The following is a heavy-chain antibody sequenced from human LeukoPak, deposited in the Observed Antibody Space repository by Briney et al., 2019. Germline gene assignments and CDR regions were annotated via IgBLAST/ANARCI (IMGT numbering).Heavy chain of an antibody. Sequence: SVKVSCKTSGESFSSHGISWVRQAPGQGLEWMGGIIPVFHTAKYAQNFQDRLTITTDESTDTVYMELSSQRSEDTAVYYCARDYNFDSSPYDDGLDIWGHGTMVTVSS. J-gene: IGHJ3*02. CDR3: ARDYNFDSSPYDDGLDI. V-gene: IGHV1-69*05. D-gene: IGHD3-22*01. CDR1: GESFSSHG. CDR2: IIPVFHTA.